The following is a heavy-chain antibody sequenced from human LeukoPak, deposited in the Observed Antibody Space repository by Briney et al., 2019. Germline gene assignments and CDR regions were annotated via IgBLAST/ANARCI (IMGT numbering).Heavy chain of an antibody. D-gene: IGHD3-3*01. CDR1: GFTFSSYE. Sequence: PGGSLRLSCAASGFTFSSYEMNWVRQAPGQGLEWVSYITSSGTTIYYTDSVKGRFTISRDNAKNSLYLQMNSLRAEDTAMYYCARDFRFLDDYWGQGTLVTVSS. CDR3: ARDFRFLDDY. V-gene: IGHV3-48*03. J-gene: IGHJ4*02. CDR2: ITSSGTTI.